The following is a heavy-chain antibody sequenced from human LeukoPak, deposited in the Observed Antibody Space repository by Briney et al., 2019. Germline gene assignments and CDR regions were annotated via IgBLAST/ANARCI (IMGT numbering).Heavy chain of an antibody. CDR2: IAISGTYI. CDR3: TRDLSATARAYDY. D-gene: IGHD1-26*01. Sequence: GGSLRLSCAASGFILSDYNMNWVRQAPGKGLEWVSFIAISGTYITYADSVKGRFTISRDNAKNSLYLQMNSLRVEDTAVYYCTRDLSATARAYDYWGQGTLVTASS. V-gene: IGHV3-21*01. CDR1: GFILSDYN. J-gene: IGHJ4*02.